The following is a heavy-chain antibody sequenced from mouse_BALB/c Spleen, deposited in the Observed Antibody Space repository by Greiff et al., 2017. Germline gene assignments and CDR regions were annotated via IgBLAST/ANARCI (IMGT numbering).Heavy chain of an antibody. Sequence: EVQLVESGAELVKPGASVKLSCTASGFNIKDTYMHWVKQRPEQGLEWIGRIDPANGNTKYDPKFQGKATITADTSSNTAYLQLSSLTSEDTAVYYCARYYYGSSAWFAYWGQGTLVTVSA. V-gene: IGHV14-3*02. D-gene: IGHD1-1*01. J-gene: IGHJ3*01. CDR1: GFNIKDTY. CDR3: ARYYYGSSAWFAY. CDR2: IDPANGNT.